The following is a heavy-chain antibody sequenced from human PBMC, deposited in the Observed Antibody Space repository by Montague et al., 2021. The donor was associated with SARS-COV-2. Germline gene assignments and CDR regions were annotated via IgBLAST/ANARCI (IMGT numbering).Heavy chain of an antibody. Sequence: SLRLSCAASGFTSSNFAMHWVRQAPGKGLEWVAHISNDGSKKLYADSVKGRLTISRDNSKNTLYMEMNSLRVEDTAVYYCARERRVSGSYPFDYWGQGTLVTVSS. CDR2: ISNDGSKK. J-gene: IGHJ4*02. CDR1: GFTSSNFA. V-gene: IGHV3-30-3*01. CDR3: ARERRVSGSYPFDY. D-gene: IGHD1-26*01.